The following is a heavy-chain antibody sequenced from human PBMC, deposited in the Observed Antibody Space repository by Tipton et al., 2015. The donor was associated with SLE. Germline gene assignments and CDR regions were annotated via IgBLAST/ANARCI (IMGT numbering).Heavy chain of an antibody. CDR3: ARAPPQLGFDY. J-gene: IGHJ4*02. D-gene: IGHD5-24*01. Sequence: QLVQSGAEVKKPGASVKVSCKASGYTFTSFDTNWVRQATGQGLEWMGWMNPNSGNTAYAQKFQGRVTMTRDTSISTAYMELSSLRSEDTAVYYWARAPPQLGFDYWGQGTLVTVSS. CDR2: MNPNSGNT. CDR1: GYTFTSFD. V-gene: IGHV1-8*01.